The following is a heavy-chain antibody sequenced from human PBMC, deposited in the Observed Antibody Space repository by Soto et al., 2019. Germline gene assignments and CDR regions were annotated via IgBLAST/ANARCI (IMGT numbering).Heavy chain of an antibody. Sequence: QVQLVESGGGVVQPGRSLRLSCAASGFTFSSYAMHWVRQAPGKGLEWVAVISYDGSNKYYADSVKGRFTISRDNSKNTLYLQMNSLRVEDTAVYYCARPQLDQNSYYYGMDVWGQGTTVTVSS. CDR3: ARPQLDQNSYYYGMDV. D-gene: IGHD6-13*01. J-gene: IGHJ6*02. V-gene: IGHV3-30-3*01. CDR2: ISYDGSNK. CDR1: GFTFSSYA.